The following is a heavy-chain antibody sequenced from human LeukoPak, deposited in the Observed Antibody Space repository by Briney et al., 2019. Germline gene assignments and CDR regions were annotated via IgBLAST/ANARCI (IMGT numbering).Heavy chain of an antibody. CDR1: GYTFTSYY. V-gene: IGHV1-2*02. CDR2: INPNSGGT. CDR3: ARKTPGVPAAPFDY. J-gene: IGHJ4*02. D-gene: IGHD2-2*01. Sequence: ASVKVSCKASGYTFTSYYLHWVRQAPGQGLEWMGWINPNSGGTNYAQKFQGRVTMTRDTSISTAYMELSRLRSDDTAVYYCARKTPGVPAAPFDYWGQGTLVTVSS.